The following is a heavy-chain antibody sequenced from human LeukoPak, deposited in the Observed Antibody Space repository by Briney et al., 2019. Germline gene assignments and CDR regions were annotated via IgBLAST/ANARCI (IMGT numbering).Heavy chain of an antibody. CDR3: ARGPHERSGYPDD. J-gene: IGHJ4*02. CDR2: IKQDGSEK. CDR1: GFTFSSYW. D-gene: IGHD3-22*01. Sequence: QPGGSLRLSCAASGFTFSSYWMSWVRQAPGKGLEWVANIKQDGSEKYYVDSVKGRFTISRDNAKNSLYLQMNSLRAEDTAVYYCARGPHERSGYPDDWGQGTLVTVSS. V-gene: IGHV3-7*01.